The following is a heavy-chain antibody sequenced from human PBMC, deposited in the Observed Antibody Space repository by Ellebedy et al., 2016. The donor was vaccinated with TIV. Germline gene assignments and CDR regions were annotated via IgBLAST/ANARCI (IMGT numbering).Heavy chain of an antibody. Sequence: MPLETLSLTCTVSGDSISSYYWSWIRQPAGKGLEWIGRIYSSGTTTYNPSLKSRVSLSVDTSKNQFSLRLSSVTTADTAVYYCARDYRESRGFLDSWGQGTLVTVSS. J-gene: IGHJ4*02. CDR2: IYSSGTT. CDR3: ARDYRESRGFLDS. V-gene: IGHV4-4*07. CDR1: GDSISSYY. D-gene: IGHD3-16*02.